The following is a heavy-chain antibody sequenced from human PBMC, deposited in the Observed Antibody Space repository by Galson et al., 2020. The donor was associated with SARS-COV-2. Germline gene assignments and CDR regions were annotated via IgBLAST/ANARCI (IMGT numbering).Heavy chain of an antibody. CDR1: GFTFSDYY. CDR3: ARDLSPSYYDSSNYCPDTFDY. D-gene: IGHD3-22*01. CDR2: ISSSSNYT. J-gene: IGHJ4*02. Sequence: TGGSLRLSCAASGFTFSDYYMSWIRQAPGKGLEWLSYISSSSNYTNYADSVKGRFTISRDNAKNSLYLQMNSLRAEDTAVYYCARDLSPSYYDSSNYCPDTFDYWGQGTLVTVSS. V-gene: IGHV3-11*06.